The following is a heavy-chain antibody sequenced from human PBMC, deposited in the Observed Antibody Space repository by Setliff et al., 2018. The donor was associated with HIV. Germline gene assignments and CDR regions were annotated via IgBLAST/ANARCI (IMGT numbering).Heavy chain of an antibody. CDR1: NGSINDYY. CDR3: ARIPYDGRSYGWFDT. CDR2: IHYSGAT. D-gene: IGHD3-22*01. Sequence: SETLSLTCSMSNGSINDYYWSWIRHHPENGLEWIAYIHYSGATNYNPSLKSRVTISIDTSKNQFSLRLTSVTAADTAVYYCARIPYDGRSYGWFDTWGQGTLVTVSS. V-gene: IGHV4-31*03. J-gene: IGHJ5*02.